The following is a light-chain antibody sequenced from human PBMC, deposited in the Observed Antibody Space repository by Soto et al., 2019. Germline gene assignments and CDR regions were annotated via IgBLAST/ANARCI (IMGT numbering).Light chain of an antibody. Sequence: QSVLTQSPSASASLGASVKLTCTLSSGHSSYAIAWHQQQPEKGPRYLMKLNSDGSHSKGDGIPDRFSGSSSGAERYLTTSSLQSEDEADYYCQTWGTGIVVFGGGTKVTVL. CDR3: QTWGTGIVV. CDR2: LNSDGSH. V-gene: IGLV4-69*01. CDR1: SGHSSYA. J-gene: IGLJ2*01.